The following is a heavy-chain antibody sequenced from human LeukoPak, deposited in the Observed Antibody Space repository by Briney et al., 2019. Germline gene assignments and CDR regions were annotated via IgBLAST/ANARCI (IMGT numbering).Heavy chain of an antibody. Sequence: SETLSLTCGVSGGSISGRYWWSWVRPPPGKGLELIGENYHSCSTNYNPSLKSLLNISMDKSKNQFSLNLRPVTAADAGVFLCAKDGNERGDETDYRDVWGKGTTVTVSS. CDR1: GGSISGRYW. V-gene: IGHV4-4*02. D-gene: IGHD1-1*01. CDR2: NYHSCST. J-gene: IGHJ6*03. CDR3: AKDGNERGDETDYRDV.